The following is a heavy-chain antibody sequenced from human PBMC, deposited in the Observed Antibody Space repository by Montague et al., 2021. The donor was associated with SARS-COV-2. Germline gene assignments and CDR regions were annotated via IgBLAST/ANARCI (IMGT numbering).Heavy chain of an antibody. J-gene: IGHJ4*02. D-gene: IGHD1-20*01. CDR3: VRDQGRANWNYPDY. CDR1: GGSISGPY. CDR2: MYNNGST. V-gene: IGHV4-4*07. Sequence: SETLSLTCTVSGGSISGPYCCWFRKSPAKGLERIGRMYNNGSTSSNPSPYIRVTMSVDTSKNQFSLNLSSVTAADTAVYYCVRDQGRANWNYPDYWGQGTLVTVSS.